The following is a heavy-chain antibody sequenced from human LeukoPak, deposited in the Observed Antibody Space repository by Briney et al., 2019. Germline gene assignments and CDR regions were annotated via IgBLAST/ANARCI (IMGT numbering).Heavy chain of an antibody. CDR1: GGSISSYY. Sequence: SSETLSLTCTVSGGSISSYYWSWIRQPPGKGLEWIGYIYYSGSTNYNPSLKSRVTISVDTSKNQFSLKLSSVTAADTAVYYCARENGYDGYYFDYWGQGTLVTVSS. J-gene: IGHJ4*02. V-gene: IGHV4-59*01. CDR3: ARENGYDGYYFDY. CDR2: IYYSGST. D-gene: IGHD5-12*01.